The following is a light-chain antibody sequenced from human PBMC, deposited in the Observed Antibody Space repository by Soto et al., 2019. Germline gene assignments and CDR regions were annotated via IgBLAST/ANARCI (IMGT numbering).Light chain of an antibody. J-gene: IGLJ2*01. V-gene: IGLV4-69*02. Sequence: QLVLTQSPSASASLGASVKLTCTLSSGHTNYAIAWHQQQPDKGPRYLMNLNSDGSHSKGDGIPDRFSGSSSGAERYLTISRLQSEDEADYYCQTWGTVIRVFGGGTKLTVL. CDR1: SGHTNYA. CDR2: LNSDGSH. CDR3: QTWGTVIRV.